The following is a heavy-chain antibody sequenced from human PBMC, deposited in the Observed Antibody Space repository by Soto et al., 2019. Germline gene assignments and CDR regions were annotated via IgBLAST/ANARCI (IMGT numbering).Heavy chain of an antibody. J-gene: IGHJ4*02. V-gene: IGHV4-30-4*01. CDR1: GGSISSGDYY. CDR2: IYYSGST. CDR3: ARLYSNPLLYFDY. D-gene: IGHD4-4*01. Sequence: PSETLSLTCTVSGGSISSGDYYWSWIRQPPGKGLEWIGYIYYSGSTYYNPSLKSRVTISVDTSKNQFSLKLSSVTAADTAVYYCARLYSNPLLYFDYWGQGTLVTVSS.